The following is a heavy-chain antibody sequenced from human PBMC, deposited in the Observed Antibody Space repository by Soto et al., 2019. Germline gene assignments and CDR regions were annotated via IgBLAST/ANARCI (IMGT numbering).Heavy chain of an antibody. Sequence: GWSLRLSCASCGFSFCSSGMHWVRQAPGKGLEWVAVIWYDGSNKYYADSVKGRFTISRDNSKNTLYLQMNSLRAEDTAVYYCARGTTYYDFWSGYFPRGYWGQGTLVTVSS. CDR2: IWYDGSNK. J-gene: IGHJ4*02. CDR1: GFSFCSSG. D-gene: IGHD3-3*01. V-gene: IGHV3-33*01. CDR3: ARGTTYYDFWSGYFPRGY.